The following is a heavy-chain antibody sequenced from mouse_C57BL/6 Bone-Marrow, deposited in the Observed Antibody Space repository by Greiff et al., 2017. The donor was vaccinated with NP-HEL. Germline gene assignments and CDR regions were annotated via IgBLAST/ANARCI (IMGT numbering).Heavy chain of an antibody. CDR3: TMKGIYYYGSSSWFAY. CDR2: IDPENGDT. D-gene: IGHD1-1*01. J-gene: IGHJ3*01. CDR1: GFNIKDDY. V-gene: IGHV14-4*01. Sequence: VQLQQSGAELVRPGASVKLSCTASGFNIKDDYMHWVKQRPEQGLEWIGWIDPENGDTEYASKVQGKATITADTSSNTAYLQLSSLTSEDTAVYYCTMKGIYYYGSSSWFAYWGQGTLVTVSA.